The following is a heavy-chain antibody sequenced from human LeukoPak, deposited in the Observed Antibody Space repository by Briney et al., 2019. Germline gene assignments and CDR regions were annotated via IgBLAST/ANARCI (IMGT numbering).Heavy chain of an antibody. Sequence: PSETLSLTCAVYGGSFSGYYWSWIRQPPGKGLEWIGEINHSGSTSYNPSLKSRVTISVDTSKNQFSLKLSSVTAADTAVYYCARRRRGLRLTPSFDYWGQGTLVTVSS. CDR1: GGSFSGYY. CDR2: INHSGST. D-gene: IGHD5/OR15-5a*01. CDR3: ARRRRGLRLTPSFDY. V-gene: IGHV4-34*01. J-gene: IGHJ4*02.